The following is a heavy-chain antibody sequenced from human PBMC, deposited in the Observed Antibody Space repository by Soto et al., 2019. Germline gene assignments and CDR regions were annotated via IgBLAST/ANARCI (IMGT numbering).Heavy chain of an antibody. CDR2: IYYSGST. Sequence: SETLSLTCTVSGGSISSYYWSWIRQPPGKGLEWIGYIYYSGSTNYNPSLKSRVTISVDTCKNQFSLKLSSVTAADTAVYYCARGIYSRDWFDPWGQGTLVTSPQ. CDR1: GGSISSYY. J-gene: IGHJ5*02. CDR3: ARGIYSRDWFDP. D-gene: IGHD2-15*01. V-gene: IGHV4-59*01.